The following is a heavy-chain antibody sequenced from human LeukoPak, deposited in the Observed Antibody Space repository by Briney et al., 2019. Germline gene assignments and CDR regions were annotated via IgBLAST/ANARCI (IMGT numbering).Heavy chain of an antibody. J-gene: IGHJ4*02. CDR1: GSTFSSYA. Sequence: GGSLRLSCAASGSTFSSYAMKWVRQTAAMGLEWVSSISSSSRYIYYSDSVKGRFTVSRDNAKNSLYLQMNSLRPEDTGIYYCAREMFITTDRGPSLDFWGQGSLVTVSS. CDR2: ISSSSRYI. V-gene: IGHV3-21*01. CDR3: AREMFITTDRGPSLDF. D-gene: IGHD3-10*01.